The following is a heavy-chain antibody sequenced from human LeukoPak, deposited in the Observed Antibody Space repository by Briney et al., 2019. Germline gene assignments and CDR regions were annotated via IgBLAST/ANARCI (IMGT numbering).Heavy chain of an antibody. CDR1: GFSFSSYG. J-gene: IGHJ4*02. CDR2: IRSDGSNK. V-gene: IGHV3-30*02. D-gene: IGHD3-16*01. CDR3: AKEGAPLGGRPDY. Sequence: GGSLRLSCAGSGFSFSSYGMHWVRQAPGKGLEWMAFIRSDGSNKYYADSVKGRFTISRDNSKNTLYLQMNSLRVEDTAVYYCAKEGAPLGGRPDYWGQGTLVTVSS.